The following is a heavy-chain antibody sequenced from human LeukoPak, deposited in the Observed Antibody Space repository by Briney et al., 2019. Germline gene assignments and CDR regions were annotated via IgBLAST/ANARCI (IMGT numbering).Heavy chain of an antibody. J-gene: IGHJ4*02. CDR1: GGSFSGYY. Sequence: PSETLSLTCAVYGGSFSGYYWSWIRQPPGKGLEWIGEINHSGSTNYNPSLKSRVTISVDTSKNQFSLKLSSVTAADTAVYYCARGSGGLYDFWSGYYFGSFDYWGQGTLVTVSS. V-gene: IGHV4-34*01. D-gene: IGHD3-3*01. CDR2: INHSGST. CDR3: ARGSGGLYDFWSGYYFGSFDY.